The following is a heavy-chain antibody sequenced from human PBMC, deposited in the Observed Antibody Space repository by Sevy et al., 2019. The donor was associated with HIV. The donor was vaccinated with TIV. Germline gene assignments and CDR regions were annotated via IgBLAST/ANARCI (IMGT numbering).Heavy chain of an antibody. CDR2: IYHSGST. CDR1: GGSISSGGYS. CDR3: ARGGGSGSYSYWFDP. J-gene: IGHJ5*02. D-gene: IGHD3-10*01. V-gene: IGHV4-30-2*01. Sequence: SLTCAVSGGSISSGGYSWSWIRQPPGKGLEWIGYIYHSGSTYYNPSLKSRVTISVDRSKNQFSLKLSSVTAADTAVYYCARGGGSGSYSYWFDPWGQGTLVTVSS.